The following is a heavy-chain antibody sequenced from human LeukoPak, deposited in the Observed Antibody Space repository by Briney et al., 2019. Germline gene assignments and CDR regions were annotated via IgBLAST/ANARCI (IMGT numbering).Heavy chain of an antibody. D-gene: IGHD3-22*01. V-gene: IGHV3-33*01. CDR2: IWYDGSNK. CDR1: GFTFSSYG. Sequence: PGGSLRLSCAASGFTFSSYGMHWVRQAPGKGLEWVAVIWYDGSNKYYADSVKGRFTISRDNSKNTLYLQMNSLRAEDTAVYYCARAAPHYYDSSGYEGDYWGQGTLVTVSS. CDR3: ARAAPHYYDSSGYEGDY. J-gene: IGHJ4*02.